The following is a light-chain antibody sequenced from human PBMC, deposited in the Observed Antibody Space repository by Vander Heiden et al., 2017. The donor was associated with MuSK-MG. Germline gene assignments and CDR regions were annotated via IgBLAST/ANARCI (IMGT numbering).Light chain of an antibody. Sequence: EIVLTQSPGTLSLSPGERATLSCRASESVSTYLAWYQQKPGQGPRLLIFDASSRATGVPARFSGSGSGTDFTLTISNREPEDFAVYYCQRHNNWPQAFGQGTKVEIK. CDR1: ESVSTY. CDR3: QRHNNWPQA. J-gene: IGKJ1*01. CDR2: DAS. V-gene: IGKV3-11*01.